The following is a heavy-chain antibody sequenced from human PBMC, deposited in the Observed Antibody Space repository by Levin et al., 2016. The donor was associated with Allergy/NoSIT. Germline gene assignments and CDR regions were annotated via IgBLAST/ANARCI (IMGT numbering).Heavy chain of an antibody. CDR2: IHHSGNT. Sequence: SETLSLTCAVSGASISSTYWWSWVRQPPGKGLEWIGEIHHSGNTNYTPSLSNRVTISVDTSENQFSLKLNSVTAADTAVYYCARPLAGSDGYFEFWGQGTLVTVSS. CDR3: ARPLAGSDGYFEF. D-gene: IGHD1-1*01. CDR1: GASISSTYW. V-gene: IGHV4-4*02. J-gene: IGHJ4*02.